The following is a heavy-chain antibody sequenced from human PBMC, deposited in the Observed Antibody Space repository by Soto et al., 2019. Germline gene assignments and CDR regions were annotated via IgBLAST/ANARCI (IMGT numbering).Heavy chain of an antibody. Sequence: WASVKVSCQASGCTFTSYGISWVRQAPGQGLEWMGWISAYNGNSNYAQKLQGRVTMTTDTSTSTDYMELRSQRSDDTAGYYCARSLASSYNWFDAWGQGTLVTVSS. CDR2: ISAYNGNS. CDR1: GCTFTSYG. CDR3: ARSLASSYNWFDA. V-gene: IGHV1-18*01. D-gene: IGHD2-21*01. J-gene: IGHJ5*02.